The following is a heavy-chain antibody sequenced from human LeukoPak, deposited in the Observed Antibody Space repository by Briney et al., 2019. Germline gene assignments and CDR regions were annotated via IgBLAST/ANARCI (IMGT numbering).Heavy chain of an antibody. V-gene: IGHV3-9*03. J-gene: IGHJ4*02. D-gene: IGHD6-19*01. Sequence: GYADFVKGRFTISRDNAKNSLYLQMNSLRAEDMALYYCAKDNSSGWYYFDYWGQGTLVTVSS. CDR3: AKDNSSGWYYFDY.